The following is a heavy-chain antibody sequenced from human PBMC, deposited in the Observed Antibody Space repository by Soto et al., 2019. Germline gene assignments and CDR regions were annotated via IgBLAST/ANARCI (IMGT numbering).Heavy chain of an antibody. D-gene: IGHD6-6*01. CDR3: ARKVASSDDAFDI. V-gene: IGHV1-69*06. CDR1: GGTFSSYT. CDR2: IIPMFGTL. J-gene: IGHJ3*02. Sequence: QLHLVQSGAEVKKPGSSVKVSCKASGGTFSSYTINWVRQAPGQGLEWLGGIIPMFGTLNYAQKFQGRPTIAADSPTSTADMEPSTLCSDDTAVYYGARKVASSDDAFDIWGQGTMVTVCS.